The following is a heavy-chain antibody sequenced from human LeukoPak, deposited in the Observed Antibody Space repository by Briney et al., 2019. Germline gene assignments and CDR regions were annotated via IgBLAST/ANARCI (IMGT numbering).Heavy chain of an antibody. D-gene: IGHD6-13*01. Sequence: ASVKVSCKASGYTFTSYAMHWVRQAPGRRLEWMGWINAGNGNTKYSQKFQGRVTITRDTSASTAYMELRSLRSEDAAVYYCTRVGAAAGPYYFDYWGQGTLVTVSS. CDR2: INAGNGNT. J-gene: IGHJ4*02. CDR3: TRVGAAAGPYYFDY. V-gene: IGHV1-3*01. CDR1: GYTFTSYA.